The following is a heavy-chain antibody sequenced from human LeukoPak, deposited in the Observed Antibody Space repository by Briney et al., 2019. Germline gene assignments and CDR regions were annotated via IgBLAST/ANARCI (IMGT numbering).Heavy chain of an antibody. V-gene: IGHV3-66*01. J-gene: IGHJ6*02. CDR3: ARDPLYGILTDYV. Sequence: PGGSLRLSCAASGFTVSSNYMSWVRQAPVKGLEWVSVIYSGGSTYYADSVKGRFTISRDNSKNTLYLQMNSLRAEDTAVYYCARDPLYGILTDYVWGQGTTVTVSS. CDR2: IYSGGST. CDR1: GFTVSSNY. D-gene: IGHD3-9*01.